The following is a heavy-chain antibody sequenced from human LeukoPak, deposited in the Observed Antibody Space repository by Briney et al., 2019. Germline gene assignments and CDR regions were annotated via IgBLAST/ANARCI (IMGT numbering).Heavy chain of an antibody. J-gene: IGHJ4*02. CDR3: TTGIRGD. CDR1: GFTFSHYW. Sequence: GGSLRLSCAASGFTFSHYWMNWVRQAPGEGLDWVGRIASKTDGGATDYAAPVKGRFTISRDDSKNTLNLQMNSLKTEDTAVYYCTTGIRGDWGQGTLVTVSS. V-gene: IGHV3-15*07. CDR2: IASKTDGGAT. D-gene: IGHD3-10*01.